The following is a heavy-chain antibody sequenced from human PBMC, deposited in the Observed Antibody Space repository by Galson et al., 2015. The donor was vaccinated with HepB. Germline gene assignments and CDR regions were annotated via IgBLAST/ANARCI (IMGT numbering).Heavy chain of an antibody. Sequence: SLRLSCAASGFTFSSYSMNWVRQAPGKGLEWVSSISSSSSYIYYADSVKGRFTISRDNAKNSLYLQMDSLRAEDTAVYYCARSPVGQQLPFDYWGQGTLVTVSS. CDR3: ARSPVGQQLPFDY. CDR2: ISSSSSYI. D-gene: IGHD6-13*01. V-gene: IGHV3-21*01. CDR1: GFTFSSYS. J-gene: IGHJ4*02.